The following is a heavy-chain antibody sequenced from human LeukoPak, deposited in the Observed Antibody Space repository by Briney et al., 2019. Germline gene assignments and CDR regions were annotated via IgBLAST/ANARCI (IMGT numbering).Heavy chain of an antibody. CDR1: GFTFSTNV. CDR2: IWHDGSNK. Sequence: GGSLRLSCVASGFTFSTNVMHWVRQAPGKGLEWVALIWHDGSNKYYADPVKDRFTISRDNSKNTLYLQMNSLRAEDTAVYYCARDRGYTYGHPFDYWGQGTLVTVSS. D-gene: IGHD5-18*01. V-gene: IGHV3-33*01. CDR3: ARDRGYTYGHPFDY. J-gene: IGHJ4*02.